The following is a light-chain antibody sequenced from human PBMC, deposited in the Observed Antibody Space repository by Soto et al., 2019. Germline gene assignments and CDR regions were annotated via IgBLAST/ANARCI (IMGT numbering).Light chain of an antibody. V-gene: IGLV2-14*01. CDR1: SSDVGGYDY. CDR2: EVS. CDR3: SSYTSSITVDVV. Sequence: QSAVTQPASVSGSPGQSITISCTGTSSDVGGYDYVSWYQHFPGKAPKLIIYEVSNRPSGVSNRFSGSKSGNTASLTISGLQAEDEADYYCSSYTSSITVDVVFGGGTKVTVL. J-gene: IGLJ2*01.